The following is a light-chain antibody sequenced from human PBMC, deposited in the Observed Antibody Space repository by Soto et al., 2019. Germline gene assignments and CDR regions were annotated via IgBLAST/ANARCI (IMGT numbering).Light chain of an antibody. J-gene: IGLJ1*01. CDR3: CSYAGTNTYL. CDR1: SSDVGSYNL. Sequence: SALTQPASVSGSPGQSITISCTGTSSDVGSYNLVSWYQQHPGKAPKLMIYEGSKRPSGVSNHFSGSKSGNTASLTISGLLAEDEADYYCCSYAGTNTYLFGSGTKVTVL. V-gene: IGLV2-23*01. CDR2: EGS.